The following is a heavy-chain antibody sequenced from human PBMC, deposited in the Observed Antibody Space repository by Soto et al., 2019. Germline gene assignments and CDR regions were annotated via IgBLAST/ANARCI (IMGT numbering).Heavy chain of an antibody. CDR1: GYTFTSYY. D-gene: IGHD3-3*01. Sequence: ASVKVSCKASGYTFTSYYMHWVRQAPGQGLEWMGIINPSGGSTSYAQKFQGRVTMTRDTSTSTVYMELSSLRSEDTAVYYCARGKRITIFGVVIKGYNWFDPWGQGTLVTVSS. V-gene: IGHV1-46*01. J-gene: IGHJ5*02. CDR3: ARGKRITIFGVVIKGYNWFDP. CDR2: INPSGGST.